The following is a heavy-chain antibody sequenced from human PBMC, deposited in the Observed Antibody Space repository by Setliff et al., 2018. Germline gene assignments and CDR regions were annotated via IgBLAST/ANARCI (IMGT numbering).Heavy chain of an antibody. V-gene: IGHV1-24*01. CDR2: FDPEDGET. Sequence: AASVKVSCKVSGYTLTELSMHWVRQAPGKGLEWMGGFDPEDGETIYAQKFQGRVTMTEDTSTDTAYMELSSLRSEDTAVYYCATNSGGNTIDAFDIWGQGTMVTV. CDR1: GYTLTELS. J-gene: IGHJ3*02. D-gene: IGHD2-15*01. CDR3: ATNSGGNTIDAFDI.